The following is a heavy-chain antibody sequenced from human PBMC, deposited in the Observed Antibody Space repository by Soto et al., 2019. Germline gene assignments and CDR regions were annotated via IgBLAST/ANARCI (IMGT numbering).Heavy chain of an antibody. J-gene: IGHJ4*02. V-gene: IGHV2-5*02. CDR3: AHRVLRTVFGLVTTTAIYFDF. Sequence: QITLNESGPTVVRPTETLTLTCRFSGFSLTTSGVGVGWIRQSPGKAPEWLALIYWDDDKRYSASLKRRLTITKDTPKNQVVLTVSDLDPTQTATYYCAHRVLRTVFGLVTTTAIYFDFWGQGTPVAVSS. CDR1: GFSLTTSGVG. CDR2: IYWDDDK. D-gene: IGHD3-3*01.